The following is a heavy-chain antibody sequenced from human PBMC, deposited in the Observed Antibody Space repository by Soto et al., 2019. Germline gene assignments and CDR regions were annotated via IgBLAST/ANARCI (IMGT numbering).Heavy chain of an antibody. V-gene: IGHV3-74*01. CDR2: INNDGRIT. Sequence: EVQLVESGGGLVQPGGSLRLSCAASGFTFRSYWMQWVRQAPGKGLVWVSRINNDGRITSYADSVEGRFTISRDNAKNTLYLQMNSLRAEDTAVYYCAREGHCDGDCYPGDWGQGTLVSVSS. CDR1: GFTFRSYW. D-gene: IGHD2-21*02. J-gene: IGHJ4*02. CDR3: AREGHCDGDCYPGD.